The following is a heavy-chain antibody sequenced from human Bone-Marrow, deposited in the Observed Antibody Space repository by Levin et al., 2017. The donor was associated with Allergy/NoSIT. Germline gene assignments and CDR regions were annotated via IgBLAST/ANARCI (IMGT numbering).Heavy chain of an antibody. V-gene: IGHV1-3*01. J-gene: IGHJ4*02. Sequence: GESLKISCQASGYIFTNYPIHWVRQAPGQRLEWMGWINAGNGNTEYSQKFQGRVTITRDTSASTAYMELSTLRSEDTAVYYCARGCGVTSYRSGCFHYWGQGTLVTVSS. CDR2: INAGNGNT. CDR3: ARGCGVTSYRSGCFHY. D-gene: IGHD6-19*01. CDR1: GYIFTNYP.